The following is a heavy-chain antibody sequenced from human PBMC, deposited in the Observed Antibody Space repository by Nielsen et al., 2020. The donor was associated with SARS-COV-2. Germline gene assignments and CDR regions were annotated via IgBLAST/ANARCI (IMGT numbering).Heavy chain of an antibody. D-gene: IGHD5-18*01. CDR3: ARDVGNSYGEYYYYYYGMDV. CDR2: INPSGGST. J-gene: IGHJ6*02. V-gene: IGHV1-46*01. Sequence: WVRQAPGQGLEWMGIINPSGGSTSYAQKFQGRVTMTRDTSTSTVYTELSSLRSEDTAVYYCARDVGNSYGEYYYYYYGMDVWGQGTTVTVSS.